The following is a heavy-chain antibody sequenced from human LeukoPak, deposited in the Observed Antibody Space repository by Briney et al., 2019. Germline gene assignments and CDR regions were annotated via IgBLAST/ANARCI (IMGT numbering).Heavy chain of an antibody. Sequence: SQTLSLTCAISGDSVSSNSAAWNWIRQSPSRVLEWLGRTYYRSKWYNEYAESVKSRITINPDTPKNQFSLQLNSVTPEDTAVYYCVRVFGSSWTYYFDYWGQGTLVTVSS. J-gene: IGHJ4*02. CDR3: VRVFGSSWTYYFDY. CDR1: GDSVSSNSAA. D-gene: IGHD6-13*01. CDR2: TYYRSKWYN. V-gene: IGHV6-1*01.